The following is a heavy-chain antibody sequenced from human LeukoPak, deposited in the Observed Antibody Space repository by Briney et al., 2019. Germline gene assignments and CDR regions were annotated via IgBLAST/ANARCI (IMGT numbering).Heavy chain of an antibody. CDR3: AAGPFTFGGVITPGY. Sequence: SVKVSCKASGFTFTSSAVQWVRQARGQRLEWIGWIVVGSGNTNYAQKFQERVTITRDMSTSTAYMELSSLRSEDTAVYYCAAGPFTFGGVITPGYWGQGTLVTVSS. V-gene: IGHV1-58*01. CDR1: GFTFTSSA. J-gene: IGHJ4*02. CDR2: IVVGSGNT. D-gene: IGHD3-16*02.